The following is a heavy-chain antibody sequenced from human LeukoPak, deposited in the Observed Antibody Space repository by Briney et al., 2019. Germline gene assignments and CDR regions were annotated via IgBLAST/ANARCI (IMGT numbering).Heavy chain of an antibody. V-gene: IGHV3-23*01. Sequence: GGSLRLSCAASGFTFSSYAMSWVRQAPGKGLEWVSAISGSGGSTYYADSVKGRFTISRDNSKNTLYLQMNSLRAEDTAVYYCAKKPWIQLWSPLDYWGQGTLVTVSS. CDR1: GFTFSSYA. J-gene: IGHJ4*02. CDR2: ISGSGGST. CDR3: AKKPWIQLWSPLDY. D-gene: IGHD5-18*01.